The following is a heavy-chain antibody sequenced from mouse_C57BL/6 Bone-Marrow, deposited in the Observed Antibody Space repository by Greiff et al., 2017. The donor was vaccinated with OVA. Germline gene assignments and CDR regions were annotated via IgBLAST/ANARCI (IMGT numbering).Heavy chain of an antibody. CDR3: ARQRLRRARAMDY. CDR1: GSTFTSYW. D-gene: IGHD2-4*01. V-gene: IGHV1-69*01. CDR2: IDPSDSYT. Sequence: QVQLQQPGAELVMPGPSLNLSCKASGSTFTSYWMHWVKQRPGQGLEWIGEIDPSDSYTNYNQKFKGKSTLTVDKSSSTAYMQLSSLTSEDSAVYYCARQRLRRARAMDYWGQGTSVTVSS. J-gene: IGHJ4*01.